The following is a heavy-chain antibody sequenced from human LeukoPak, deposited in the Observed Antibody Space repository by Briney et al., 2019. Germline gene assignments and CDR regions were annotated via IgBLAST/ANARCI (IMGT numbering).Heavy chain of an antibody. D-gene: IGHD3-3*01. V-gene: IGHV3-23*01. CDR3: AKGLYYDFWSGYLAY. CDR2: ISGSGGST. CDR1: GFTFSSYA. Sequence: PGGSLRLSCAASGFTFSSYAMSWVRQAPGKGLEGVSAISGSGGSTYYADSVKGRFAISRDNSKNTLYLQMNSLRAEDTAVYYCAKGLYYDFWSGYLAYWGQGTLVTVSS. J-gene: IGHJ4*02.